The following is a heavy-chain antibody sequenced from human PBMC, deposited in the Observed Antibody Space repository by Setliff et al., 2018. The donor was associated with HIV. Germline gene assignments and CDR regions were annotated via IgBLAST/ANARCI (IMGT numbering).Heavy chain of an antibody. CDR2: VYYSGGT. Sequence: SETLSLTCTVSGDSINSHYWTWIRQPPGKGLEWIGCVYYSGGTNYNPSLRSRVTISVDTSKNQFSLKLTSVTAADTAVYYCARGPSLQTTLFDYWGQGTLVTVSS. J-gene: IGHJ4*02. V-gene: IGHV4-59*11. CDR1: GDSINSHY. CDR3: ARGPSLQTTLFDY.